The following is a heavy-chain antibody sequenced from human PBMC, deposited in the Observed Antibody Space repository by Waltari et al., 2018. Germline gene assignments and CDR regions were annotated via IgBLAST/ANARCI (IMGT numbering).Heavy chain of an antibody. V-gene: IGHV4-38-2*02. D-gene: IGHD6-13*01. J-gene: IGHJ5*02. CDR1: GYSISSGYY. Sequence: QVQLQESGPGLVKPSETLSLTCAVSGYSISSGYYWGWIRQPPGKGLEWIGSIYTSGSTNYNPSLKSRVTMSVDTSKNQVSLKLSSVTAADTAVYYCARDSSSWYPNWFDPWGQGTLVTVSS. CDR2: IYTSGST. CDR3: ARDSSSWYPNWFDP.